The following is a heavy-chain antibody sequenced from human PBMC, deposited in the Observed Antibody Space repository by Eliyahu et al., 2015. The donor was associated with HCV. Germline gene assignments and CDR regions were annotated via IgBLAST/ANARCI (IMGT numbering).Heavy chain of an antibody. Sequence: QVQLVQSGAEVKKPGASVKVSCKASGYTFTSYYXHWVRQAPGQGLEWMGIINPSGGSTSYAXKFQGRVTMTRDTSTSTVYMELSSLRSEDTAVYYCARDRAYCSSTSCYKNYYGMDVWGQGTTVTVSS. CDR1: GYTFTSYY. CDR2: INPSGGST. CDR3: ARDRAYCSSTSCYKNYYGMDV. J-gene: IGHJ6*02. D-gene: IGHD2-2*02. V-gene: IGHV1-46*01.